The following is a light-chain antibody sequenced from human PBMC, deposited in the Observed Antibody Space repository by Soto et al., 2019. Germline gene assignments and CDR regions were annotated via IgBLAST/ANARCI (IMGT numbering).Light chain of an antibody. CDR2: RNN. CDR1: SSNIGNNY. V-gene: IGLV1-47*01. Sequence: QSVLPQPPSASGTPGQRVTISCSGTSSNIGNNYVCWYQQLPGTAPKLLTYRNNQRPSGVPDRFSGSKSGTSASLAISGLRSDDEADYYCAAWDDSLRGVVFGGGTKLTVL. CDR3: AAWDDSLRGVV. J-gene: IGLJ2*01.